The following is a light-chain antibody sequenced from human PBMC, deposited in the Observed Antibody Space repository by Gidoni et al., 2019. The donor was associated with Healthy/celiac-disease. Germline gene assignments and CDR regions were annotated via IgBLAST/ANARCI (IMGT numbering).Light chain of an antibody. Sequence: EIVMTQSPATLSVSPGERATLSCRASQSVSSNLAWYQRKPGQAPRLLIYGASTGATGIPARFSGSGSGTEFTLTISSLQSEDFAVYCCQQYNNWPPDTFXXXTKVEIK. J-gene: IGKJ1*01. CDR2: GAS. CDR3: QQYNNWPPDT. CDR1: QSVSSN. V-gene: IGKV3-15*01.